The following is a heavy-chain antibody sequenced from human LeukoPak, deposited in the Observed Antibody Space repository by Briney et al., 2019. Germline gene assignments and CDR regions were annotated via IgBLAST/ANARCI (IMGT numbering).Heavy chain of an antibody. D-gene: IGHD4-17*01. Sequence: SETLSLTCTVSGGSISSGGYYWSWIRQHPGKGLEWIGYIYYSGSTYYNPSLKSRVTISVDTSKNQFSLKLSSVTAADTAVYYCARAPRTVTTLQDAFDIRGQGTMVTVSS. CDR2: IYYSGST. V-gene: IGHV4-31*03. J-gene: IGHJ3*02. CDR1: GGSISSGGYY. CDR3: ARAPRTVTTLQDAFDI.